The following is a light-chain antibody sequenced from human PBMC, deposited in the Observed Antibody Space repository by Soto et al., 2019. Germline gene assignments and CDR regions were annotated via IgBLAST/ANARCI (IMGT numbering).Light chain of an antibody. Sequence: DIQMTQSPSSLSASVGDRDTITCRASQSISSYLNWYQQKPGKAPKVLIYAASSLQSGVPSRFSGSGSGTDFTLTISSLQPEDFATYYCQQSYSTPYTFGQGTKLEIK. J-gene: IGKJ2*01. CDR2: AAS. V-gene: IGKV1-39*01. CDR1: QSISSY. CDR3: QQSYSTPYT.